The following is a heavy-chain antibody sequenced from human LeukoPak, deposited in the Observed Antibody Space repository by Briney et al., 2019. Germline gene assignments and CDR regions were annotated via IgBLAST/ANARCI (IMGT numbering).Heavy chain of an antibody. J-gene: IGHJ4*02. V-gene: IGHV3-74*01. Sequence: PGGSLRLSCAASGFTFSSYWMHWVRQAPGKGLVWVSRIRSDGSSTDYADSVKGRFTISRDNAKSTLYLQMNSLRDEDTAVYYCARDRPSTSSIDYWGQGTLVTVSS. CDR1: GFTFSSYW. D-gene: IGHD2-2*01. CDR3: ARDRPSTSSIDY. CDR2: IRSDGSST.